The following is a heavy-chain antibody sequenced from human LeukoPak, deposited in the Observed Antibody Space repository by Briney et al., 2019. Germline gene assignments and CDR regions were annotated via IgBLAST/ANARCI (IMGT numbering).Heavy chain of an antibody. CDR1: GFTFSSHW. V-gene: IGHV3-7*01. Sequence: PGGSLRLSCAAFGFTFSSHWMSWVRQAPGKGLEWVANIKEDGGAKYYVASVRGRFTISRDNAKNSLYLQMNSLRAEDTAVYFCARTAYCGDACYYYFDYWGQGTLVTVSS. J-gene: IGHJ4*02. CDR2: IKEDGGAK. D-gene: IGHD2-21*02. CDR3: ARTAYCGDACYYYFDY.